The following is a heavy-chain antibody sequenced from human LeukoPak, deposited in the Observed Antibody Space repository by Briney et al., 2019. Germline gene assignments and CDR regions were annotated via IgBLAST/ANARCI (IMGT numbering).Heavy chain of an antibody. CDR2: IYYSGST. V-gene: IGHV4-31*03. Sequence: PSETLSLTCTVSGGSISSSSYYWGWIRQPPGKGLEWIGYIYYSGSTYYNPSLKSRVTISVDTSKNQFSLKLSSVTAADTAVYYCARDRPWGTSDSYGMDVWGQGTTVTVSS. D-gene: IGHD1-1*01. CDR1: GGSISSSSYY. CDR3: ARDRPWGTSDSYGMDV. J-gene: IGHJ6*02.